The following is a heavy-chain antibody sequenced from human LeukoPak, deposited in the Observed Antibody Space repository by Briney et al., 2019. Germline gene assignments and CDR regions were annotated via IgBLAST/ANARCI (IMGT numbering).Heavy chain of an antibody. J-gene: IGHJ3*02. V-gene: IGHV4-61*02. CDR2: IYTTGST. CDR1: GASMNSGSYY. Sequence: SETLSLTCTVSGASMNSGSYYWTWIRQPAGKGLEWIGRIYTTGSTNYNPSLKSRLTISVDMSKNQFSLRLSSVTAADTAVYYCARGSSRSPRDAFDIWGQGTMVTVSS. CDR3: ARGSSRSPRDAFDI.